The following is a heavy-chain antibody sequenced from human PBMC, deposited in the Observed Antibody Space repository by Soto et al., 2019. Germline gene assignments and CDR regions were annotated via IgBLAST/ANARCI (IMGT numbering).Heavy chain of an antibody. J-gene: IGHJ4*02. V-gene: IGHV3-33*01. CDR2: IWSDGSDK. Sequence: QVQLVESGGGVIQPGRSLRLSCAASRFTFSNYGMHWVRQAPDKGLEWVAFIWSDGSDKYYADSLKGRFTISRDNSKSTRYPQMNSLRVGGTAVYYWARSVYTYGTPRVGLWGQGTLVT. D-gene: IGHD5-18*01. CDR3: ARSVYTYGTPRVGL. CDR1: RFTFSNYG.